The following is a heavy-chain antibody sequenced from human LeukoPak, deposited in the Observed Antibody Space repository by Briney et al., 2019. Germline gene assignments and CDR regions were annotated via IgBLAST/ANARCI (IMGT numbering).Heavy chain of an antibody. CDR1: GGSFSGYY. V-gene: IGHV4-34*01. D-gene: IGHD1-1*01. Sequence: SETLSLTCVVYGGSFSGYYWSWIRQPPGKGLEWIGEINHSGSTNYNPSLKSRVTISVDTSKNQFSLKLSSVTAADTAVYYCASAGKLEPIDYWGQGTLVTVSS. CDR2: INHSGST. CDR3: ASAGKLEPIDY. J-gene: IGHJ4*02.